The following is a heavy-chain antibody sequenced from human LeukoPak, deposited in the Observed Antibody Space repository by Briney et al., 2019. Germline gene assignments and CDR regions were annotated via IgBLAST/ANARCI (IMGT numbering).Heavy chain of an antibody. J-gene: IGHJ4*02. D-gene: IGHD3-10*01. V-gene: IGHV3-7*01. CDR3: ARDLQVRGVIYYDY. Sequence: LSGGSLRLSCAPSGFTFSSFWMSWVRQPPGEGREWVANIKQGGSEKYYVDSMNGGFTSARDNTKKSLYLQMNSLGAEDTAVYYCARDLQVRGVIYYDYWGQGTLVTVSS. CDR2: IKQGGSEK. CDR1: GFTFSSFW.